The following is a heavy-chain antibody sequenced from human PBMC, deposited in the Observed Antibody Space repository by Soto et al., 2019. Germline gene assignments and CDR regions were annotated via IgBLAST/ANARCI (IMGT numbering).Heavy chain of an antibody. J-gene: IGHJ3*02. Sequence: EVQLVESGGGLVQPGGSLRLSCAASGFTFSSYSINWVRQAPGKGLEWVSYISSSSSTIYYADSVKGRFTISRDNAKNSLYLQMNSLRAEDTAVYYCSRIVGRCSSTSCPAVDAFDIWGQGTMVPGSS. CDR2: ISSSSSTI. CDR1: GFTFSSYS. V-gene: IGHV3-48*01. D-gene: IGHD2-2*01. CDR3: SRIVGRCSSTSCPAVDAFDI.